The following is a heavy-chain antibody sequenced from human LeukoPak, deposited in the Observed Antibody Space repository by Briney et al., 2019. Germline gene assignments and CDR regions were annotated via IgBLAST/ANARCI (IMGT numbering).Heavy chain of an antibody. CDR3: ARNYGDYDAFDI. CDR2: IITFLDRA. CDR1: GGLFSSYT. D-gene: IGHD4-17*01. J-gene: IGHJ3*02. Sequence: SVKVSCKASGGLFSSYTITWVRQAPGQGLEWMGRIITFLDRADYAHNFQGRVTITADKSTSTVYMDLRRLRSEDTAVYYCARNYGDYDAFDIWGQGTMVAVSS. V-gene: IGHV1-69*02.